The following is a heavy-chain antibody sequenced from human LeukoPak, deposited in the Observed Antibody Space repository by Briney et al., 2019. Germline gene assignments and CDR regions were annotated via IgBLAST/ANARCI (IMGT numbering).Heavy chain of an antibody. CDR2: IYYSRST. Sequence: PSQTLSLTCTVSGGSISSGDYYWSWIRQPPGKGLEWIGYIYYSRSTYYNPSLKSRVTISIDTSKNQFSLKLSSVTAADTAVYYCARGTSIPAAMLTFDYWGQGTLVTVSS. D-gene: IGHD2-2*01. V-gene: IGHV4-30-4*08. J-gene: IGHJ4*02. CDR3: ARGTSIPAAMLTFDY. CDR1: GGSISSGDYY.